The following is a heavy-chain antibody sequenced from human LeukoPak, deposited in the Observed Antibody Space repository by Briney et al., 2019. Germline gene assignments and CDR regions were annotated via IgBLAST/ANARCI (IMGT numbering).Heavy chain of an antibody. D-gene: IGHD1-26*01. CDR3: AKDHLVVATPDY. J-gene: IGHJ4*02. V-gene: IGHV3-30*18. CDR2: ISYDGSNK. CDR1: GFTFSSYG. Sequence: PGRSLRLSCAASGFTFSSYGMHWVRQAPGKGLEWVAVISYDGSNKYYADSVKGRFTISRDNSKNTLYLQMNSLRAEDTAVYYCAKDHLVVATPDYWGQGTLVTVSS.